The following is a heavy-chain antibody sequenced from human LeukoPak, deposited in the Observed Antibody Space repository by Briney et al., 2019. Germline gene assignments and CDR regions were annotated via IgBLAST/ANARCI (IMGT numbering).Heavy chain of an antibody. CDR1: GGSISSYY. D-gene: IGHD2-15*01. Sequence: PSETLSLTCTVSGGSISSYYWSWIRQPPGKGLEWIGYIYYSGSTNYNPSLKSRVTISVDTSKNQFSLKLSSVTAADTAVYYCARHGCSGGSCYSGWGQGTLVTVSS. V-gene: IGHV4-59*08. CDR2: IYYSGST. J-gene: IGHJ4*02. CDR3: ARHGCSGGSCYSG.